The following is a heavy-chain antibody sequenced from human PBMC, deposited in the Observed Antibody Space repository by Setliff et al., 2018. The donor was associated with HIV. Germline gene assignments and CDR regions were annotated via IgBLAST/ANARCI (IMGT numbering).Heavy chain of an antibody. J-gene: IGHJ6*02. CDR3: ARLGGICSGGSCTALAYTMDV. CDR1: GYSFSSYW. Sequence: PGESLKISCKGSGYSFSSYWIGWVRQMPGKGLEWMGIIYPGDSDTRYSSSFQGQVTISADKSISTAYLQCSSLKASDTAMYYCARLGGICSGGSCTALAYTMDVWGQGTTVTVSS. V-gene: IGHV5-51*01. CDR2: IYPGDSDT. D-gene: IGHD2-15*01.